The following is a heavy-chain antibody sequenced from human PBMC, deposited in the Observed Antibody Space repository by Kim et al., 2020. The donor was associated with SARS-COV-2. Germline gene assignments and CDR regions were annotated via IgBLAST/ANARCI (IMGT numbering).Heavy chain of an antibody. D-gene: IGHD6-19*01. Sequence: GGSLRLSCSASGFTFSSYAMHWVRQAPGKGLEYVSAISSNGGSTYYADSVKGRFTISRDNSKNTLYLQMSSLRAEDTAVYYCVKDLGGGSSGWYPMNFDYWGQGTLVTVSS. CDR3: VKDLGGGSSGWYPMNFDY. CDR1: GFTFSSYA. J-gene: IGHJ4*01. CDR2: ISSNGGST. V-gene: IGHV3-64D*09.